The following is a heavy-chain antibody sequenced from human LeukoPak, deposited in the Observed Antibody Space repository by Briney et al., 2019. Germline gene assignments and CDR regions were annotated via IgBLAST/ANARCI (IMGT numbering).Heavy chain of an antibody. CDR2: ISAGGGVT. J-gene: IGHJ4*02. CDR3: AKAARTTVTYSFDS. CDR1: GFTFCKFS. D-gene: IGHD4-17*01. V-gene: IGHV3-23*01. Sequence: GSLRLFWSVSGFTFCKFSMVLGRQASGEGVGLGSSISAGGGVTSNADSVKGRFTISRDNSKNTLYLQMNSLRAEDTAMYYCAKAARTTVTYSFDSWGQGTLVTVSS.